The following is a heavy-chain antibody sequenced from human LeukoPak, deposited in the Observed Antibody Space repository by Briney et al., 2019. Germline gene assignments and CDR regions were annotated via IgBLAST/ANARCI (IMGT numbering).Heavy chain of an antibody. D-gene: IGHD7-27*01. CDR3: VRDRAGDSFDI. V-gene: IGHV4-61*02. J-gene: IGHJ3*02. CDR2: IHTSGST. Sequence: SETLPLTCTVSGGSISSGNYYWTWIRQTAAKGLEWIGRIHTSGSTNYNPSLESRVAISIDMSKNQFSLNWNSVTAADTGVYYCVRDRAGDSFDIWGQGTMVTVSS. CDR1: GGSISSGNYY.